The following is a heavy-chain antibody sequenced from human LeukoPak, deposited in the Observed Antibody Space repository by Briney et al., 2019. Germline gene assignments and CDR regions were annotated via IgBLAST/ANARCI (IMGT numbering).Heavy chain of an antibody. J-gene: IGHJ4*02. CDR1: GYTFTGYY. CDR3: AMGGYYRVYFDY. Sequence: SVKVSCKASGYTFTGYYMHWVRQAPGQGLEWMGGIIPIFGTANYAQKFQGRVTITADESTSTAYMELSSLRSEDTAVYYCAMGGYYRVYFDYWGQGTLVTVSS. D-gene: IGHD3-10*01. CDR2: IIPIFGTA. V-gene: IGHV1-69*13.